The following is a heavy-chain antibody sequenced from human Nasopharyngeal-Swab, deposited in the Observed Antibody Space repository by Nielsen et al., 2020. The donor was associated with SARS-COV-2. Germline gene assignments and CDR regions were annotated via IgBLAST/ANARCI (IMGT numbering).Heavy chain of an antibody. CDR3: ARVVSDSSGWYHFDY. J-gene: IGHJ4*02. V-gene: IGHV3-21*01. CDR2: ISSSSSYI. CDR1: GFTFSSYS. D-gene: IGHD6-19*01. Sequence: GGSLRLSCAASGFTFSSYSMNWVRQAPGKGLEWVSSISSSSSYIYYADSVKGRFTISRDNSKNTLYLQLNTLRPEDTAVYFCARVVSDSSGWYHFDYWGQGTLVTVSS.